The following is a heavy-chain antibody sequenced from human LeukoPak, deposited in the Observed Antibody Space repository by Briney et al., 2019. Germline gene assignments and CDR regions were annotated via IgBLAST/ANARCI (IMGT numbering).Heavy chain of an antibody. J-gene: IGHJ5*02. CDR3: ARLRLGGIYNWFDP. D-gene: IGHD1-26*01. CDR1: GYTFISYG. CDR2: ISAYNDNT. V-gene: IGHV1-18*01. Sequence: ASVKVSCKASGYTFISYGISWVRQAPGQGLEWMGWISAYNDNTNYAQKLQGRVTMTTDTSTNTAYMELRSLRSDDTAVYYCARLRLGGIYNWFDPWGQGTLVTVSS.